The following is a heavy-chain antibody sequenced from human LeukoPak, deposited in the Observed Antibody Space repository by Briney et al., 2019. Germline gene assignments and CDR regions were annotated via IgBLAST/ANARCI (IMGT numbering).Heavy chain of an antibody. V-gene: IGHV4-34*01. Sequence: SETLSLTCAVYGGSFSGYYWSWIRQPPGKGLEWIGEINHSGSTNYNPSLKSRVTISVDTSKGQLSLKLSSVTAADTAVYYCARGHPSQLWLPYYYYYMDVWGKGTTVTVSS. CDR1: GGSFSGYY. D-gene: IGHD5-18*01. CDR2: INHSGST. CDR3: ARGHPSQLWLPYYYYYMDV. J-gene: IGHJ6*03.